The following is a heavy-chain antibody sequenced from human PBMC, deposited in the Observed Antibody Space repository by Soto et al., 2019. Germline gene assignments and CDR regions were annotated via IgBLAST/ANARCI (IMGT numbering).Heavy chain of an antibody. D-gene: IGHD6-19*01. CDR1: GYSFTSYW. J-gene: IGHJ4*02. Sequence: GESLKISCKGSGYSFTSYWIDWVRQMPGKGLEWMGIIHPGDSDTRYSPSFQGQVTISADKSISAVYLQWSSLKASDTAMYYCARQGSGWSFDYWGQGTLVTVSS. V-gene: IGHV5-51*01. CDR3: ARQGSGWSFDY. CDR2: IHPGDSDT.